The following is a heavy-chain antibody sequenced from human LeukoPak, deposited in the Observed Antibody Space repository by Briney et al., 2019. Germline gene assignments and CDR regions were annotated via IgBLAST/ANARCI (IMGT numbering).Heavy chain of an antibody. D-gene: IGHD3-10*01. Sequence: GGSLRLSCSASGFTLRSYAMGWVRQAPGKGLEWVSAISDTGDKTYYADSVKGRFTISRDNSRNTLYLQMSRLRAEDTALFYCAKMTVSTPYSSGTFDSWGQGTLVTVSS. CDR2: ISDTGDKT. J-gene: IGHJ4*02. CDR3: AKMTVSTPYSSGTFDS. CDR1: GFTLRSYA. V-gene: IGHV3-23*01.